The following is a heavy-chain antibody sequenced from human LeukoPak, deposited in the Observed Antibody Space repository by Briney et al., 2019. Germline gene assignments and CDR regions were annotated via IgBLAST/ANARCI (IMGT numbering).Heavy chain of an antibody. Sequence: GGSLRLSCAASGFTFSTYWMHWVRQAPGKGLEWVGRIKSQTHGGTTDHAAPVKGRFTISRDDSKDTLYLQMNSLKIEDTAVYYCTTDDIIVVAAGRTYKYLDPWGQGTLVTVSS. CDR3: TTDDIIVVAAGRTYKYLDP. J-gene: IGHJ5*02. V-gene: IGHV3-15*01. D-gene: IGHD2-2*01. CDR2: IKSQTHGGTT. CDR1: GFTFSTYW.